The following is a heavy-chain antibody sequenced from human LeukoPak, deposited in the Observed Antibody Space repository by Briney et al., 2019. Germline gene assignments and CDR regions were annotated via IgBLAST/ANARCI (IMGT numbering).Heavy chain of an antibody. Sequence: GSLRLSCAASGFTVSNNYMSWVRQPPGKGLEWIGEIYHSGSTNYNPSLKSRVTISVDKSKNQFSLKLSSVTAADTAVYYCARGGEDSSGWNWFDPWGQGTLVTVSS. CDR3: ARGGEDSSGWNWFDP. CDR2: IYHSGST. CDR1: GFTVSNNY. V-gene: IGHV4-4*02. J-gene: IGHJ5*02. D-gene: IGHD6-19*01.